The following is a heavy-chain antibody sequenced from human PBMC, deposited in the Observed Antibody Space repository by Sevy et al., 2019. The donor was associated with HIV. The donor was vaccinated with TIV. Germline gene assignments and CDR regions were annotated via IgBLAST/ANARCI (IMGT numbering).Heavy chain of an antibody. V-gene: IGHV3-13*01. CDR1: GFTFSSYD. CDR2: IGSGGDA. D-gene: IGHD5-12*01. J-gene: IGHJ6*02. CDR3: ARSGGYSYYGMDV. Sequence: GGSLRLSCGASGFTFSSYDRHWVRQAAGKGLEWVSGIGSGGDAYYPGSVKGRFTISRENAKNSLYLQMNSLRAGDTAVYYCARSGGYSYYGMDVWGQGTTVTVSS.